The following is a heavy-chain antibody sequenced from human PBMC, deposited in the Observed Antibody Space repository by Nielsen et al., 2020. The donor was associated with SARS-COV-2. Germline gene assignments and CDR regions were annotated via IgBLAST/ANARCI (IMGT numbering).Heavy chain of an antibody. CDR2: VSWNSDRI. Sequence: SLKISCAASGFTFHDYGMHWVRQAPGKGLEWASGVSWNSDRIVYADSVKGRFTISRDNAKNSLYLQMNSLRGEDTAMYYCARLGGAGDFDFWGQGTLVTVSS. CDR1: GFTFHDYG. CDR3: ARLGGAGDFDF. V-gene: IGHV3-9*01. D-gene: IGHD6-13*01. J-gene: IGHJ4*02.